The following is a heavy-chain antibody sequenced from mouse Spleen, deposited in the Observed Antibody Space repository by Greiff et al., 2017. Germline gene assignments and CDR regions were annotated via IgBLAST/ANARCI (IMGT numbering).Heavy chain of an antibody. CDR2: IYPRSGNT. CDR1: GYTFTSYG. CDR3: ARRGSSPHYYAMDY. V-gene: IGHV1-81*01. D-gene: IGHD1-1*01. J-gene: IGHJ4*01. Sequence: QVQLQQSGAELARPGASVKLSCKASGYTFTSYGISWVKQRTGQGLEWIGEIYPRSGNTYYNEKFKGKATLTADKSSSTAYMELRSLTSEDSAVYFCARRGSSPHYYAMDYWGQGTSVTVSS.